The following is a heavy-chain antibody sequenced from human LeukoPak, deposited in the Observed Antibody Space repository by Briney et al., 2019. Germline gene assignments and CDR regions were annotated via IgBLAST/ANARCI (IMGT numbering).Heavy chain of an antibody. J-gene: IGHJ4*02. CDR3: ARSGFDSTGLVFDY. D-gene: IGHD3-22*01. CDR2: IKQDGSEK. V-gene: IGHV3-7*03. Sequence: PGGSLRLSCAASGFTFSSYWMSWVRQAPGKGLEWVANIKQDGSEKYYVDSVKGRFTISRDNAKNSLYLQMNSLETEDTAVYYCARSGFDSTGLVFDYWGQGTLVTVSS. CDR1: GFTFSSYW.